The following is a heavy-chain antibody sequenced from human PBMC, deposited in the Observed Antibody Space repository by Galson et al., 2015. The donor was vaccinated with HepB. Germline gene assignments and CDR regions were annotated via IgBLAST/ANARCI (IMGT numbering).Heavy chain of an antibody. V-gene: IGHV1-69*04. D-gene: IGHD3-3*01. CDR2: IIPILGIA. J-gene: IGHJ4*02. CDR3: ARERGGWRFLEWPPLVYYFDY. CDR1: GGTFSSYA. Sequence: SVKVSCKASGGTFSSYAISWVRQAPGQGLEWMGRIIPILGIANYAQKFQGRVTITADKSTSTAYMELSSLRSEDTAVYYCARERGGWRFLEWPPLVYYFDYWGQGTLVTVSS.